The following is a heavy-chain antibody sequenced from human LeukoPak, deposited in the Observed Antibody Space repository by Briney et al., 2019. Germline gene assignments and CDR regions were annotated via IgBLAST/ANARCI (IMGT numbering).Heavy chain of an antibody. V-gene: IGHV3-23*01. CDR3: AKRPPASGWSAMDV. CDR2: ISGGAGTT. CDR1: GFTFSSCA. J-gene: IGHJ6*04. Sequence: GGSLRLSCTASGFTFSSCAMNWVRQAPGKGLEWVSTISGGAGTTYYADSVKGRFTISRDNSENTPHLQMNNLRAEDSALYYCAKRPPASGWSAMDVWGKGTTVTVSS. D-gene: IGHD6-19*01.